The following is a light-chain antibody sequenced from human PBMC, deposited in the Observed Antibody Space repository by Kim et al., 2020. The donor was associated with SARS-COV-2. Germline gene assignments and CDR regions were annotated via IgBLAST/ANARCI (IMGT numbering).Light chain of an antibody. CDR3: LLSYDGVRV. CDR1: TGAVSDGGHY. V-gene: IGLV7-46*01. Sequence: GGPVTLSCGSSTGAVSDGGHYPFCFQQKPGHVPRSLIYDTSNNQSWTPGRFSGFLFGGKAALTLSHAQPEDEADYYCLLSYDGVRVFGGGTKLTVL. CDR2: DTS. J-gene: IGLJ3*02.